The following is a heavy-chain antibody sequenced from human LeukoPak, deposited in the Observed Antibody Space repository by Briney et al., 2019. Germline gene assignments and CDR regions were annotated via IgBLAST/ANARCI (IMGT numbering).Heavy chain of an antibody. CDR1: GGSFSGYY. Sequence: SETLSLTCAVYGGSFSGYYWSWIRQPPGKGLEWIGEINHSGSTNYNPSLKSRVTISVDTSKNQFSLKLSSVTAADTAVYYCARIKVVRGAKPHYFDYWGQGTLVTVSS. V-gene: IGHV4-34*01. D-gene: IGHD3-10*01. CDR2: INHSGST. CDR3: ARIKVVRGAKPHYFDY. J-gene: IGHJ4*02.